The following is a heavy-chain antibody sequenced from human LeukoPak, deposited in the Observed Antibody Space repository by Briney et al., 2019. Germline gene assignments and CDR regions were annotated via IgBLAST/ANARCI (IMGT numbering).Heavy chain of an antibody. J-gene: IGHJ6*04. CDR2: IIPIFGTA. V-gene: IGHV1-69*13. D-gene: IGHD3-10*01. CDR3: ARGEWSYGSGVLYGGMDV. Sequence: ASVKVSCKASGYTFTGYYMHWVRQAPGQGLEWMGGIIPIFGTANYAQKFQGRVTITADESTSTAYMELSSLRSEDTAVYYCARGEWSYGSGVLYGGMDVWGKGTTVTVSS. CDR1: GYTFTGYY.